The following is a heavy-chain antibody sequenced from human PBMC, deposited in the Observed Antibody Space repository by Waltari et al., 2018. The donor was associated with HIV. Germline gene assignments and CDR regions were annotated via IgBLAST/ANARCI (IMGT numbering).Heavy chain of an antibody. Sequence: EVQLVESGGGLVKPGGSLRLSCAASGFTISHHIMNWVRQAPGRGLGGVSSISIESSYIYYADSVNGRFTISRDNAKNSLYLQMNSLRAEDTAVDYCARLIDGVAVAGTHYGGQGTLVTVSS. CDR1: GFTISHHI. CDR2: ISIESSYI. D-gene: IGHD6-19*01. CDR3: ARLIDGVAVAGTHY. V-gene: IGHV3-21*01. J-gene: IGHJ4*02.